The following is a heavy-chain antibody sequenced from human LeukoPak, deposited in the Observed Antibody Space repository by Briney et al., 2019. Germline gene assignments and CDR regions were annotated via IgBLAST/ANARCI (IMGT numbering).Heavy chain of an antibody. V-gene: IGHV4-31*03. J-gene: IGHJ3*02. CDR1: GGSISSGGYY. D-gene: IGHD2-2*01. CDR3: ARTPRGYCSSTSCNVGAFDI. Sequence: PQTLSLTCTVSGGSISSGGYYWSWTRQHPGKGLEWIGYIYYSGSTYYNPSLKSRVTISVDTSKNQFSLKLSSVTAADTAVYYCARTPRGYCSSTSCNVGAFDIWGQGTMVTVSS. CDR2: IYYSGST.